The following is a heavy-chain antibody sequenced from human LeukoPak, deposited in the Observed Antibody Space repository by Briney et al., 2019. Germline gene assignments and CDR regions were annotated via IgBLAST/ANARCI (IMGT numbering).Heavy chain of an antibody. V-gene: IGHV3-7*03. CDR1: GFTFSSYW. D-gene: IGHD3-10*01. Sequence: GGSLRLSCAASGFTFSSYWLTWVRQAPGKGLEWVANIKQDGSEKFYVDSVKGRFTISRDNSKNTLYLQMNSLRAEDTAVYYCAKAMFGSGSLDYWGQGTLVTVSS. CDR2: IKQDGSEK. J-gene: IGHJ4*02. CDR3: AKAMFGSGSLDY.